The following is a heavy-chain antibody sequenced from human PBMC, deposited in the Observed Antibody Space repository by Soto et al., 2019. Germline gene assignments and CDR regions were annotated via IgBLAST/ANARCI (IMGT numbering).Heavy chain of an antibody. CDR3: ARSETYYYGSGSYFWYYFDY. J-gene: IGHJ4*02. D-gene: IGHD3-10*01. CDR1: GGTFSSYA. V-gene: IGHV1-69*01. Sequence: QVQLVQSGAEVKKPGSSVKVSCKASGGTFSSYAISWVRQAPGQGLEWMGGIIPIFGTANYAQKFQGRVTITADESTSTAYMELSRLRSEDTAVYYCARSETYYYGSGSYFWYYFDYWGQGTLVTVSS. CDR2: IIPIFGTA.